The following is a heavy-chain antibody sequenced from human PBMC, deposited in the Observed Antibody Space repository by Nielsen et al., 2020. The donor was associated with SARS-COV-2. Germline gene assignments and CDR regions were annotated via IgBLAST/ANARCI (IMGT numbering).Heavy chain of an antibody. CDR2: ISSSGSTI. CDR1: GFTFSSYE. D-gene: IGHD2-2*01. V-gene: IGHV3-48*03. Sequence: GGSLRLSCAASGFTFSSYEMNWVRQAPGKGLEWVSYISSSGSTIYYADSVKGRFTISRDNAKNSLYLQMNSLRAEDTAVYYCARDTPPDIVVVPAAKTGEYYYYGMDVWGQGTTVTVSS. J-gene: IGHJ6*02. CDR3: ARDTPPDIVVVPAAKTGEYYYYGMDV.